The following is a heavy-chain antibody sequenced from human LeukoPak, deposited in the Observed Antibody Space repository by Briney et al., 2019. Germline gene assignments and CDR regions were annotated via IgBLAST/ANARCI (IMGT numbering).Heavy chain of an antibody. J-gene: IGHJ4*02. V-gene: IGHV3-30*18. CDR1: GFTFSSYG. CDR3: AKDDRWLRLEVGYYFDY. CDR2: ISYDGSNK. Sequence: QPGRSLRLSCAASGFTFSSYGMHWVRQAPGKGLEWVAVISYDGSNKYYADSVKGRFTISRDNSKNTLYLQMNSLRAEDTAVYYCAKDDRWLRLEVGYYFDYWGQGTLVTVSS. D-gene: IGHD5-12*01.